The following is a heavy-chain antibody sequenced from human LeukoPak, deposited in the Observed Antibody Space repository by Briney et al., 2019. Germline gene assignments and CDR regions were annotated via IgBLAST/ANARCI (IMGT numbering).Heavy chain of an antibody. J-gene: IGHJ4*02. CDR2: IYYSGST. Sequence: SETLSLTCTVSGGSISSSSYYWGWIRQPPGKGLEWIGSIYYSGSTYYNPSLKSRVTISVDTSKNQFSLKLSSVTAADTAVYYCARQDIVVVPAATYFDYWGQGTLVTVSS. CDR3: ARQDIVVVPAATYFDY. CDR1: GGSISSSSYY. V-gene: IGHV4-39*01. D-gene: IGHD2-2*01.